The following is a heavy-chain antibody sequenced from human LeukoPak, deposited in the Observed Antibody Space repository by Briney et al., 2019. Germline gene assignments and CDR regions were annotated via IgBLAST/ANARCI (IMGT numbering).Heavy chain of an antibody. CDR1: GFTVSSNY. CDR3: ARASYYYYGMDV. V-gene: IGHV3-66*01. J-gene: IGHJ6*02. CDR2: IYSGGST. Sequence: PGGSLRLSCAASGFTVSSNYMSWVRQAPGKGLEWVSVIYSGGSTYYADSVKGRFTISRDNPKNTLYLQMNSLRAEDTAVYYCARASYYYYGMDVWGQGTTVTVSS.